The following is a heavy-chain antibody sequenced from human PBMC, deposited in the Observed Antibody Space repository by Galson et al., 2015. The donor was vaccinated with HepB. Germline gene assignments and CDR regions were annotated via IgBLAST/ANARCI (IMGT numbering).Heavy chain of an antibody. V-gene: IGHV6-1*01. Sequence: CAISGDSVSSNSAAWNWIRQSPSRGLEWLGRTYYRSKWYNDYAVSVKSRITINPDTSKNQFSLQLNSVTPEDTAVYYCARALHSSGWYHTLDYYYYMDVWGKGTTVTVSS. CDR3: ARALHSSGWYHTLDYYYYMDV. CDR2: TYYRSKWYN. J-gene: IGHJ6*03. D-gene: IGHD6-19*01. CDR1: GDSVSSNSAA.